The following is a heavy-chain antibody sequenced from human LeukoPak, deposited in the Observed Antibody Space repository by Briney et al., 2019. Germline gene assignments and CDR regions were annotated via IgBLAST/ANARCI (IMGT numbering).Heavy chain of an antibody. D-gene: IGHD6-13*01. CDR2: IRGSGGST. V-gene: IGHV3-23*01. CDR1: GFTFKNYG. Sequence: GGSLRLSCAASGFTFKNYGMSWIRQAPGKGLEWVSAIRGSGGSTSYADSVKGRFTISRDNSNNALFLQMISLRAEDTAVYYCAKSHVAAAATADAFDLWGQGTMVTVSS. J-gene: IGHJ3*01. CDR3: AKSHVAAAATADAFDL.